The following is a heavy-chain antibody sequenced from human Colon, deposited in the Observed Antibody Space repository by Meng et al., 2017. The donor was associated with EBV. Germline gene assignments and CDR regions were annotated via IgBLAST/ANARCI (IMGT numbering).Heavy chain of an antibody. V-gene: IGHV3-74*01. CDR1: GFTFNKYW. D-gene: IGHD1-1*01. CDR2: ISGDGTIT. CDR3: VRDDDTLKWTGPHFDY. Sequence: EVQLVQSXXXXVXXGGSLRLSCAASGFTFNKYWIQWVRQVPGKGLVWVSRISGDGTITTYADSVKGRFAIFRDNGKNTLYLQMNSLRVQDTGVYYCVRDDDTLKWTGPHFDYWGRGALGTVSS. J-gene: IGHJ4*02.